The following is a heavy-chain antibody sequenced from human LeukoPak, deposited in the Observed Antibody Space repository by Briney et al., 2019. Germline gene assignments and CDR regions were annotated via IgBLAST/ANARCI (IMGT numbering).Heavy chain of an antibody. Sequence: ASVKVSCTASGGTFSSYAISWVRQAPGQGLEWMGGIIPIFGTANYAQKFQGRVTITADKSTSTAYMELSSLRAEDTAVYYCAKGQNRYYYDSSGYAEYFQHWGQGTLVTVSS. V-gene: IGHV1-69*06. D-gene: IGHD3-22*01. CDR1: GGTFSSYA. CDR3: AKGQNRYYYDSSGYAEYFQH. J-gene: IGHJ1*01. CDR2: IIPIFGTA.